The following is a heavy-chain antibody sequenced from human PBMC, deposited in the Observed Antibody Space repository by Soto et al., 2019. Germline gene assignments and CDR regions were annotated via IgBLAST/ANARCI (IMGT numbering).Heavy chain of an antibody. Sequence: GGSLRLSCAASAFTFSSNSMRWVRQAPGKGLEWVAAISGSGGSAYYAASVKGRFTISRDDSKNTLYLQMTSLRAEDTAVYYCAKDLSGYSGYDPTFDYWGQGTLVTVSS. CDR1: AFTFSSNS. J-gene: IGHJ4*02. CDR2: ISGSGGSA. CDR3: AKDLSGYSGYDPTFDY. V-gene: IGHV3-23*01. D-gene: IGHD5-12*01.